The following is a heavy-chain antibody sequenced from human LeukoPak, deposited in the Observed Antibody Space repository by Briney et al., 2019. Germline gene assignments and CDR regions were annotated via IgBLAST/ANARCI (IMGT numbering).Heavy chain of an antibody. J-gene: IGHJ4*02. CDR1: GFIFSTYW. D-gene: IGHD2-2*01. CDR2: IKQDGSEK. Sequence: GGSLRLSCAASGFIFSTYWMSWVRQAPGKGREWVANIKQDGSEKYYVDSVKGRFTISRDNAKNSLDLEMDSLRVEDTAVYYCATYCSSPNCLALWGQGALVTVSS. CDR3: ATYCSSPNCLAL. V-gene: IGHV3-7*01.